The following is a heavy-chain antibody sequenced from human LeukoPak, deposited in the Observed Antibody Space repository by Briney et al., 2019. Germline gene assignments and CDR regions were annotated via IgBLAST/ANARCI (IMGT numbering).Heavy chain of an antibody. Sequence: GCLRVSSAVPGFPFSISYMSWVCQAPREGREWVAKIKPDVRELYYMESVRGGFSLSRENARNSLYLQMNNLRGEDSAVYYCAREDFWRGDVWGQGTAVTVSS. V-gene: IGHV3-7*01. CDR3: AREDFWRGDV. CDR2: IKPDVREL. D-gene: IGHD3-3*01. J-gene: IGHJ6*02. CDR1: GFPFSISY.